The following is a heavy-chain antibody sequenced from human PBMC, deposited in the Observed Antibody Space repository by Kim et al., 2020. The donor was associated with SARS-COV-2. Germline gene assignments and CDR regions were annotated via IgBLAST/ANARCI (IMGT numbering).Heavy chain of an antibody. D-gene: IGHD6-19*01. V-gene: IGHV4-39*01. Sequence: SETLSLTCTVSGGSLSSSSYYWGWIRQPPGKGLEWIGPAYYIGNTYYNPSLKSRVTISVDTSNNQFSLKLGSVTAADTAVYYCASHQGDSSGCYVAFYY. CDR2: AYYIGNT. CDR3: ASHQGDSSGCYVAFYY. J-gene: IGHJ4*01. CDR1: GGSLSSSSYY.